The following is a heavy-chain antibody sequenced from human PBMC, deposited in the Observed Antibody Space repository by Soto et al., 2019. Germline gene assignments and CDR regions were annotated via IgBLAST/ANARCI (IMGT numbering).Heavy chain of an antibody. CDR3: ASQYSSSWYYNYYYYMDV. V-gene: IGHV3-33*01. D-gene: IGHD6-13*01. Sequence: HPGGSLRLSCAASGFTFSSYGMHWVRQAPGKGLEWVAVIWYDGSNKYYADSVKGRFTISRDNPKNTLYLQMNSLRAEDTAVYYCASQYSSSWYYNYYYYMDVWGKGTTVTVSS. CDR2: IWYDGSNK. CDR1: GFTFSSYG. J-gene: IGHJ6*03.